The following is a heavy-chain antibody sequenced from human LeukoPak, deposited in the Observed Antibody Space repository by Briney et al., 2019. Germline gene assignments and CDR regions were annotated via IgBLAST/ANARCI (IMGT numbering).Heavy chain of an antibody. CDR3: ARMYQDFWSGYYYFDY. CDR2: INYLGST. D-gene: IGHD3-3*01. J-gene: IGHJ4*02. CDR1: GYSINSGYF. Sequence: PSETLSLTCTVSGYSINSGYFLGFIRQPPGKGLEWIGTINYLGSTHYNPSLKSRVTISIDTSKNQFSLKLSSVTAADTAVYYCARMYQDFWSGYYYFDYWGQGTLVTVSS. V-gene: IGHV4-38-2*02.